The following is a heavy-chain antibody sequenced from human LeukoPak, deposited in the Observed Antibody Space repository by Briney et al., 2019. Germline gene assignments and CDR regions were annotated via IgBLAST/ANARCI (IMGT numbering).Heavy chain of an antibody. CDR1: GYTFTGYY. V-gene: IGHV1-2*02. CDR2: INSNSGGT. Sequence: GASVKVSCKASGYTFTGYYMHWVRQAPGQGLEWMGWINSNSGGTNYAQKFQGRVTMTRDTSISTAYMELSRLRSDDTAVYYCARGARWVGNYNWFDPWGQGTLVTVSS. D-gene: IGHD4-23*01. CDR3: ARGARWVGNYNWFDP. J-gene: IGHJ5*02.